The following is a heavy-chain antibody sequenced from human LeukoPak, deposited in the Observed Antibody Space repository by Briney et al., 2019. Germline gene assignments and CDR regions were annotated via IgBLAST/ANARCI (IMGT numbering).Heavy chain of an antibody. CDR1: GFTFSSYA. CDR2: ISGSGGST. V-gene: IGHV3-23*01. J-gene: IGHJ4*02. CDR3: AVGITIFGVVNPFDY. D-gene: IGHD3-3*01. Sequence: GGSLRLSCAASGFTFSSYAMSWVRQAPGKGLEWVSAISGSGGSTYYADSVKGRFTISRDNSKNTLYLQMNSLRAEDTAVYYCAVGITIFGVVNPFDYWGQGTLVTVSS.